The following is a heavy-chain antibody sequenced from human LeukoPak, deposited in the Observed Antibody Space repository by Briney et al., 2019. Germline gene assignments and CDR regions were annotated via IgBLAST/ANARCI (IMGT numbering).Heavy chain of an antibody. D-gene: IGHD3-22*01. CDR2: IYYSGST. CDR3: ARDPSQDYYDSSGPEGY. Sequence: PSETLSLTCTVSGGSVSSSHYWGWIRQPPGKGLEWIGSIYYSGSTYYNPSLKSRVTISVDTSKNQFSLKLSSVTAADTAVYYCARDPSQDYYDSSGPEGYWGQGTLVTVSS. J-gene: IGHJ4*02. CDR1: GGSVSSSHY. V-gene: IGHV4-39*07.